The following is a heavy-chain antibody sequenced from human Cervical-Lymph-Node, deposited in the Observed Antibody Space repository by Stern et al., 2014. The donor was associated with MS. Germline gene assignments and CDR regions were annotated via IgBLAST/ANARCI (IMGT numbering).Heavy chain of an antibody. D-gene: IGHD1-26*01. Sequence: QVQLVQSGAEVKKPGSSVQVSCKTSGGTFSTSGISWVRQAPGQGLEWMGGIIPALGTTNYARKFQGRLTISADKSTSTAYMALSSLRSEDTAVYYCARDLGVGPTVSWGQGTVVTVSS. V-gene: IGHV1-69*06. CDR3: ARDLGVGPTVS. J-gene: IGHJ5*02. CDR1: GGTFSTSG. CDR2: IIPALGTT.